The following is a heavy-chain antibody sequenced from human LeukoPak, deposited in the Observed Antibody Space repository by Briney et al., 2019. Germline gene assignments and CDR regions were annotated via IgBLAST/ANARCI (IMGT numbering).Heavy chain of an antibody. Sequence: PGGSLKLSCAASGFTFSGSAMHWVRQASGKGLEWVGRIRSKANSYATAYAASVKGRFTISRDDSKNTAYLQMNSLKTEDTAAYYCSAYCSSTSCYTARDFDYWGQGTLVTVSS. J-gene: IGHJ4*02. CDR3: SAYCSSTSCYTARDFDY. V-gene: IGHV3-73*01. D-gene: IGHD2-2*02. CDR1: GFTFSGSA. CDR2: IRSKANSYAT.